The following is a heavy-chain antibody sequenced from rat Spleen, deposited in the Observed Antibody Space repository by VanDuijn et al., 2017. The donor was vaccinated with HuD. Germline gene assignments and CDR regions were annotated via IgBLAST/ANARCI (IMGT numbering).Heavy chain of an antibody. D-gene: IGHD1-7*01. CDR1: GFTFNNYW. J-gene: IGHJ2*01. Sequence: EVQLVESGGGLVQPGGSLKLSCVASGFTFNNYWMTWIRQAPGKGLEWVASITNASGRTYYPDSVKGRFTISRDTAQNTLYLQMNSLRSEATATYYCARHDDYWGQGVMVTVSS. CDR3: ARHDDY. V-gene: IGHV5-31*01. CDR2: ITNASGRT.